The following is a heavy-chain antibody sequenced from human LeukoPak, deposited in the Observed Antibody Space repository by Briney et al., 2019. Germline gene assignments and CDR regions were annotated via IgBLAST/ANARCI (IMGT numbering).Heavy chain of an antibody. Sequence: SETLSLICTVSGGSISSYYWIWIRQPAGKGLEWIGRIYTSGSTNHNPPRKSRVTMSVDTSKNQFSLKLSSVTAADTAVYYCARGGELEGFDPWGQGTLVTVSS. CDR1: GGSISSYY. J-gene: IGHJ5*02. CDR3: ARGGELEGFDP. D-gene: IGHD1-26*01. V-gene: IGHV4-4*07. CDR2: IYTSGST.